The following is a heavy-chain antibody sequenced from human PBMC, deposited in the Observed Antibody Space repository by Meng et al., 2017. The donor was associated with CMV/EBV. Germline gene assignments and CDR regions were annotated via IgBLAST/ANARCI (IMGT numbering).Heavy chain of an antibody. CDR3: ARDSQTPGIAAVSPVDYYYGMDV. Sequence: SETLSLTCTVSGGSVSSGSYYWSWIRQPPGKGLEWIGYIYYSGSTNYNPSLKSRVTISVDTSKNQFSLKLSSVTAADTAVYYCARDSQTPGIAAVSPVDYYYGMDVWGQGTTVTVSS. J-gene: IGHJ6*02. CDR2: IYYSGST. V-gene: IGHV4-61*01. D-gene: IGHD6-13*01. CDR1: GGSVSSGSYY.